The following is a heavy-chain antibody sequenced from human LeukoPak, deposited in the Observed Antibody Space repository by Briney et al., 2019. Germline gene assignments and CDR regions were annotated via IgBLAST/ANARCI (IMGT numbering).Heavy chain of an antibody. J-gene: IGHJ4*02. CDR3: ARGSGWYYY. V-gene: IGHV3-30*04. D-gene: IGHD6-19*01. Sequence: PGRSLRLSCAASGFTFSSYAMHWVRQVPGKGLEWVAVISYDGSNKYYADSVKGRFTISRDNSKNTLYLQMNSLRAEDTAVYYCARGSGWYYYWGQGTLVTVSS. CDR2: ISYDGSNK. CDR1: GFTFSSYA.